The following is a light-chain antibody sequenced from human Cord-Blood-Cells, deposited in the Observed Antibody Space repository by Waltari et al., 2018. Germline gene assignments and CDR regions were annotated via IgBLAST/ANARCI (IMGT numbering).Light chain of an antibody. CDR2: DVS. CDR1: SSDVGGYNY. Sequence: QSALTRPRSVSGSPGQSVTISCTGTSSDVGGYNYVSWYQQHPGKAPKLMIYDVSKRPSGVPDRFSGSKSGNTASLTISGRQAEDEAYYYCCSYAGSFWVFGGGTKLTVL. CDR3: CSYAGSFWV. J-gene: IGLJ3*02. V-gene: IGLV2-11*01.